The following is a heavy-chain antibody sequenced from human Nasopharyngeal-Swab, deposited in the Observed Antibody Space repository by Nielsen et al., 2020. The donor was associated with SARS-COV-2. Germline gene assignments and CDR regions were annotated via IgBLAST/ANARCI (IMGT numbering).Heavy chain of an antibody. V-gene: IGHV3-23*03. D-gene: IGHD4-23*01. CDR2: IYSGGSNT. CDR3: AAAPSGDYGGY. CDR1: GFTFSSYA. J-gene: IGHJ4*02. Sequence: GESLKISCAASGFTFSSYAMSWVRQAPGKGLEWVSVIYSGGSNTYYADSVKGRFTISRDNSKNTVYLQMNSLRAEDTAVYYCAAAPSGDYGGYWGQGTLVTVSS.